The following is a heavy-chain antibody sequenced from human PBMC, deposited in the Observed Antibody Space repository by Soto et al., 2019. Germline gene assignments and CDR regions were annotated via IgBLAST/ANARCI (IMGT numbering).Heavy chain of an antibody. CDR2: IRSKANSYAT. V-gene: IGHV3-73*01. CDR3: TRPGITMVRGALGRYNWFDP. J-gene: IGHJ5*02. CDR1: GFTFSGSA. D-gene: IGHD3-10*01. Sequence: PGGSLRLSCAASGFTFSGSAMHWVRQASGKGLEWVGRIRSKANSYATAYAASVKGRFTISRDDSKNTAYLQMNSLKTEDTAVYYCTRPGITMVRGALGRYNWFDPWGQGTLVTVSS.